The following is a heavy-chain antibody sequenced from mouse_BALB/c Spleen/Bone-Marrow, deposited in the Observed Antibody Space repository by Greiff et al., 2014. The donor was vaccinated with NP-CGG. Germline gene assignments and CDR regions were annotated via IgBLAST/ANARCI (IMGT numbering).Heavy chain of an antibody. V-gene: IGHV1-54*01. CDR2: INPGCGGA. CDR1: GYAFTNYL. D-gene: IGHD3-2*01. Sequence: VQLQESGAELVRPGTSVKVSCKASGYAFTNYLIEWVKQRPVQGLEWIGVINPGCGGANYNAKFKGKATLTADKSSSTAYMQLSSLTSDDSAVYFCAREWTARAVDYWGQGTTLTVSS. CDR3: AREWTARAVDY. J-gene: IGHJ2*01.